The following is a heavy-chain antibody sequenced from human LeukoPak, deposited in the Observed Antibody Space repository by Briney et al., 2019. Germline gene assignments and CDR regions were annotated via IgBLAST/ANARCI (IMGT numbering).Heavy chain of an antibody. Sequence: PGGSLRLSCAASGFTFSSYAMTWVRQAPGKGLEWVSTIGGSGGSTYYADSVKGRFTISRDNSKNTLYLQMNSLRAEDTAVYYCARAAALYYYYGMDVWGQGTTVTVSS. CDR3: ARAAALYYYYGMDV. V-gene: IGHV3-23*01. CDR2: IGGSGGST. J-gene: IGHJ6*02. CDR1: GFTFSSYA. D-gene: IGHD6-13*01.